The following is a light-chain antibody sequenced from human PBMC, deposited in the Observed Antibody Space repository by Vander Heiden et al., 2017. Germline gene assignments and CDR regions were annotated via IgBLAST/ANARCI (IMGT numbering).Light chain of an antibody. CDR3: QTWGTGIRV. CDR1: SWHSTYV. J-gene: IGLJ3*02. V-gene: IGLV4-69*02. Sequence: QLVLTQSPSAPASLGASVKRTCTRSSWHSTYVIAKHQQQPGKGPRYLMKVNRDGSRSKGDGIPDRFSGSRSGAELYLTISSLRAEDEADYYCQTWGTGIRVFGGGTKLTVL. CDR2: VNRDGSR.